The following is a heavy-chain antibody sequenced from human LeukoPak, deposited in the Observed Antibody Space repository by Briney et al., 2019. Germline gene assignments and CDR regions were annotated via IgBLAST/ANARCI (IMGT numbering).Heavy chain of an antibody. D-gene: IGHD6-6*01. CDR1: GYTFTGYY. V-gene: IGHV1-2*02. CDR2: INPNSGGT. CDR3: ARGGSSGYYYYYMDV. Sequence: ASVTVSCKASGYTFTGYYMHWVRQAPGQGLEWMGWINPNSGGTNYAQKFQGRVTMTRDTSISTAYMELSRLRSDDTAVYYCARGGSSGYYYYYMDVWGKGTTVTVSS. J-gene: IGHJ6*03.